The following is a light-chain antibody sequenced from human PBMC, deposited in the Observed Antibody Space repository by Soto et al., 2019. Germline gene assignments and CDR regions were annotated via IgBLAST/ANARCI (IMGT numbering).Light chain of an antibody. CDR3: QQYGSSPRGT. Sequence: EIVLTQSPGTLSLSPGERATLSCRASQSVSSSYLAWYQQKPGQAPRLLIYGASSRATGIPDRFNGSGSGTDFTLTISRLEPEDFAVYYCQQYGSSPRGTFGGGTKVEIK. CDR1: QSVSSSY. V-gene: IGKV3-20*01. J-gene: IGKJ4*01. CDR2: GAS.